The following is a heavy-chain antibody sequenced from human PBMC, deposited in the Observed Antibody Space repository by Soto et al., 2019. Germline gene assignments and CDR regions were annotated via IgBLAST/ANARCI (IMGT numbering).Heavy chain of an antibody. CDR3: AKARLRFLEWFGKNNYYYYGMDV. J-gene: IGHJ6*02. V-gene: IGHV3-30*18. CDR1: GFTFSSYG. CDR2: ISYDGSNK. D-gene: IGHD3-3*01. Sequence: GGSLRLSCAASGFTFSSYGMHWVRQAPGKGLEWVAVISYDGSNKYYADSVKGRFTISRDNSKNTLYLQMNSLRAEDTAVYYCAKARLRFLEWFGKNNYYYYGMDVWGQGTTVTVSS.